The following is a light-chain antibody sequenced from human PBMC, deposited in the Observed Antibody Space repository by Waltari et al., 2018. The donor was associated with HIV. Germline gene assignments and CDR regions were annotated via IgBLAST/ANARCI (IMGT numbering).Light chain of an antibody. CDR1: QSVSGN. V-gene: IGKV3-15*01. CDR3: QQNIHWPPYT. CDR2: AAS. J-gene: IGKJ2*01. Sequence: ETVLTQSQVTLSVSPGERVTLSCRASQSVSGNLVWYQQKPGQAPRLLIYAASSRATDIPARFSGSGSGTDYTLTISNLQSEDSAVYYCQQNIHWPPYTFGQGTKLEIK.